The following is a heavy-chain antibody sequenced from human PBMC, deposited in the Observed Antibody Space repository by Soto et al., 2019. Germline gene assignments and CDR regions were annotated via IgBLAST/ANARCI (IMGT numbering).Heavy chain of an antibody. CDR1: GFTFSSYW. Sequence: EVQLVESGGDLVQPGGSLRLSCAASGFTFSSYWMHWVRQAPGKGLMWVSRIHSDGSSTNYADSVKGRFTISRDNAKNTLYLQMNSLRAEDTAVYYCARDRARSLDVWGQGTTVTVSS. V-gene: IGHV3-74*01. CDR2: IHSDGSST. J-gene: IGHJ6*02. CDR3: ARDRARSLDV.